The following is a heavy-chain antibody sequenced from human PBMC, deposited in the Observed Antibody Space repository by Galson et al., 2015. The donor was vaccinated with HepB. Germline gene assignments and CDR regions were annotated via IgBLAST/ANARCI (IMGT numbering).Heavy chain of an antibody. Sequence: SVKVSCKASGYTFTSYGISWVRQAPGQGLEWMGWISAYNGNTNYAQKLQGRVTMTTDTSTSTAYMELRSLRSDDTAVYYCARDRGIFGWGIYYYYYMDVWGKGTTVTVSS. D-gene: IGHD3-3*01. CDR1: GYTFTSYG. V-gene: IGHV1-18*01. CDR2: ISAYNGNT. J-gene: IGHJ6*03. CDR3: ARDRGIFGWGIYYYYYMDV.